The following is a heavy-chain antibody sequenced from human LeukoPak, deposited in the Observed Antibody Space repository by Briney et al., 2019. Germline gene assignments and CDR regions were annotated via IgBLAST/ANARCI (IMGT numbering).Heavy chain of an antibody. CDR1: GFTFSSYW. Sequence: GGSLRLSCVASGFTFSSYWMSWVRQAPGEGLEWVANIKQDGSEKYHVDSVKGRFTISRDNAENPLYLQMNSLRAEDTAVYYCARDRSYYNYFDFWGQGTLVTVSS. CDR2: IKQDGSEK. V-gene: IGHV3-7*04. D-gene: IGHD3-10*01. J-gene: IGHJ4*02. CDR3: ARDRSYYNYFDF.